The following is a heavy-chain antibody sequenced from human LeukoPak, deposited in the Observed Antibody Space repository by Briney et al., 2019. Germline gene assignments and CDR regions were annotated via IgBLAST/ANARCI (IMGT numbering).Heavy chain of an antibody. D-gene: IGHD6-13*01. CDR2: IYPGDSDT. CDR3: ARQPVAADYYFDY. J-gene: IGHJ4*02. CDR1: GYSFTSYW. Sequence: GESLKISCKGSGYSFTSYWIGWVRQMPGKGLEWMGIIYPGDSDTRYSPSFQGQVTISADKSISTAYLQWSSLKASDAAMYYCARQPVAADYYFDYWGQGTLATVSS. V-gene: IGHV5-51*01.